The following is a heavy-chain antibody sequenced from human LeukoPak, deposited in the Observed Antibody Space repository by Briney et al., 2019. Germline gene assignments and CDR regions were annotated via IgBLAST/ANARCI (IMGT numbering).Heavy chain of an antibody. CDR2: INPNSGGT. D-gene: IGHD2-21*02. V-gene: IGHV1-2*02. CDR1: GYTFTGYY. Sequence: GASVKVSCKASGYTFTGYYMHWVRQAPGQGLEWMGWINPNSGGTNYAQKFQGRVTMTRDTSISTAYMELSRLRSDDTAVYYCARGLGPGGDEYYFDYWGQGTLVTVSS. J-gene: IGHJ4*02. CDR3: ARGLGPGGDEYYFDY.